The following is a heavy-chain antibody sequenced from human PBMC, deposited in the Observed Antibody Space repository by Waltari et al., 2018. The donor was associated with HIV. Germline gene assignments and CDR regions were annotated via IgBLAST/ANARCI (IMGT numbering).Heavy chain of an antibody. CDR3: ARRKSGVMTTVSPVDY. CDR2: IDPCDSDT. CDR1: GYSFTNYW. J-gene: IGHJ4*02. Sequence: EVQLVQSRAEVKKPGESLKISCKASGYSFTNYWIGWVRQTPGKGLEWVGIIDPCDSDTRYSPSFQGQVTISSDKSINTAFLQWSSLKASDTAMYYCARRKSGVMTTVSPVDYWGQGTLVTVSS. D-gene: IGHD4-17*01. V-gene: IGHV5-51*03.